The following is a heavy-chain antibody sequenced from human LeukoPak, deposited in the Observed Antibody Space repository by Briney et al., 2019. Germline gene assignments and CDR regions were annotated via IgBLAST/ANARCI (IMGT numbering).Heavy chain of an antibody. CDR2: IYYSGST. CDR3: ARTRITMIADAFDI. CDR1: GGSISIYY. J-gene: IGHJ3*02. D-gene: IGHD3-22*01. Sequence: SETLSLTCTVSGGSISIYYWSWIRQPPGKGLEWIGYIYYSGSTNYNPSLKSRVTISVDTSKNQFSLKLSSVTAADTAVYYCARTRITMIADAFDIWGQGTMVTVSS. V-gene: IGHV4-59*01.